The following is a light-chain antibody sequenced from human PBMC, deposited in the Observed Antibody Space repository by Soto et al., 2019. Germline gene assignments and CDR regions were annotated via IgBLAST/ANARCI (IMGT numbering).Light chain of an antibody. Sequence: EIVLTQSPGTLSLSPGERVTLSCRASQSVTRSFLAWYQQKPGQAPRLLIYSASRRATGIPDRFSGSGSGTDFTLTISRLEPDDFAVYYCHQYGSSPQAFGPGTKVDIK. CDR1: QSVTRSF. V-gene: IGKV3-20*01. CDR3: HQYGSSPQA. J-gene: IGKJ3*01. CDR2: SAS.